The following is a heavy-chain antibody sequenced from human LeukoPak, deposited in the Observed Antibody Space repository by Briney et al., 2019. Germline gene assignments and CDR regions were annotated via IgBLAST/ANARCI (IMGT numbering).Heavy chain of an antibody. Sequence: GGSLRLSCTASGFTFSSYGMHWVGQAPGKGLEGVAVIWYDGSNKYYADSVEGRFTISRDNSKNTLYLQMNSLRAEDSGVYFCARDRDYLPRGYYYAVDVWGQGTTVTVSS. J-gene: IGHJ6*02. CDR3: ARDRDYLPRGYYYAVDV. CDR1: GFTFSSYG. CDR2: IWYDGSNK. V-gene: IGHV3-33*01. D-gene: IGHD4/OR15-4a*01.